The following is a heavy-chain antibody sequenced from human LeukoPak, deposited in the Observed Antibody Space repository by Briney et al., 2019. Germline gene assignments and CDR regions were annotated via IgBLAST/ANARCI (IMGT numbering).Heavy chain of an antibody. Sequence: GGSLRLSCAASGFTFSSYGMPWVRQAPGKGLEWVAVIWYDGSNKYYADSVKGRFTISRDNSKNTLYLQMNSLRAEDTAVYYCARGGLSSIAAVGYYFDYWGQGTLVTVSS. CDR3: ARGGLSSIAAVGYYFDY. V-gene: IGHV3-33*01. J-gene: IGHJ4*02. CDR1: GFTFSSYG. D-gene: IGHD6-13*01. CDR2: IWYDGSNK.